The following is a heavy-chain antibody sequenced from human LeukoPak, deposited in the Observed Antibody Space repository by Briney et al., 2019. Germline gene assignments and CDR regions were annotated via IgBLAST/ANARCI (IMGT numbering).Heavy chain of an antibody. CDR1: GYTFTGYY. CDR2: INPNSGGT. V-gene: IGHV1-2*02. CDR3: ARGGRYCSSTSGYGSAVPNWFDP. Sequence: GASVKVSCKASGYTFTGYYMHWVRQAPGQGLEWMGWINPNSGGTNYAQKFQGRVTMTRDTSISTAYMELSRLRSDDTAVYYCARGGRYCSSTSGYGSAVPNWFDPWGQGTLVTVSS. J-gene: IGHJ5*02. D-gene: IGHD2-2*01.